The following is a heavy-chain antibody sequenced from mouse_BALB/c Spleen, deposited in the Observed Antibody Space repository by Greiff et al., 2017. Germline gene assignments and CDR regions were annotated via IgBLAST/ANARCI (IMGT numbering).Heavy chain of an antibody. CDR1: GFTFSSFG. CDR2: ISSGSSTI. V-gene: IGHV5-17*02. Sequence: EVQLVESGGGLVQPGGSLKLSCAASGFTFSSFGMHWVRQAPEKGLEWVAYISSGSSTIYYADTVKGRFTISRDNPKNTLFLQMTSLRSEDTAMYYCARSKLGYGNYVPSFDYWGQGTTLTVSS. CDR3: ARSKLGYGNYVPSFDY. J-gene: IGHJ2*01. D-gene: IGHD2-1*01.